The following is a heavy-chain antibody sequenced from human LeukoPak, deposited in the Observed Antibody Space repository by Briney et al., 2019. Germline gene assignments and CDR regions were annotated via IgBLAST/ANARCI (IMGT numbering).Heavy chain of an antibody. V-gene: IGHV4-61*02. CDR1: GDSISSYSYY. D-gene: IGHD6-19*01. CDR3: ARETRVYSSGWYGAWFDP. Sequence: SETLSLTCTVSGDSISSYSYYWSWIRQPAGKGLEWIGRIYTSGSTNYNPSLKSRVTISVDTSKNQFSLKLSSVTAADTAVYYCARETRVYSSGWYGAWFDPWGQGTLVTVSS. J-gene: IGHJ5*02. CDR2: IYTSGST.